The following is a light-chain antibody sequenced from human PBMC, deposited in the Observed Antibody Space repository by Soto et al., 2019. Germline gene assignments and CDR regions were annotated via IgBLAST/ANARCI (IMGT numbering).Light chain of an antibody. CDR2: GAS. CDR1: QSVSSSY. Sequence: EIVLTQSPGTLSLSPGERATLSCRASQSVSSSYLAWYQQRPGQAPRLLIYGASSRATGIPDRFSGSGSGTDFTLTISRLEPEDFAVYYCQQYGSPPLYTCGQGTKLEIK. J-gene: IGKJ2*01. V-gene: IGKV3-20*01. CDR3: QQYGSPPLYT.